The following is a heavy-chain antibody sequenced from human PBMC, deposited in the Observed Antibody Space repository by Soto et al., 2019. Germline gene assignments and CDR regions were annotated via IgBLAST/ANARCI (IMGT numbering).Heavy chain of an antibody. CDR1: GFTFSNYG. Sequence: QVQLVESGGGVVQPGRSLRLSCTASGFTFSNYGMHWVRQAPGKGLEWVAVISNDGSREYYADSLKGRFTISRDNSENTLSLQMNSLRGEDTAVYCCAKDYDFWSGPDYWGQGTLVTVSS. V-gene: IGHV3-30*18. D-gene: IGHD3-3*01. CDR3: AKDYDFWSGPDY. CDR2: ISNDGSRE. J-gene: IGHJ4*02.